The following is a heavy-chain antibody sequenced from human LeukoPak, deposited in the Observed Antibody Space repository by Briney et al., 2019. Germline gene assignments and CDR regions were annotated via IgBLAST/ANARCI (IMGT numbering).Heavy chain of an antibody. CDR3: ARAPLDYGSGSYNWFDP. V-gene: IGHV4-59*01. CDR1: GGSISSYY. Sequence: SETLSLTCTVSGGSISSYYWSWIRQPPGKGLEWIGYIYSGSTNYNPSLRSRVTISVDTSKNQFSLKLSSVTAADTAVYHCARAPLDYGSGSYNWFDPWGQGTLVTVSS. CDR2: IYSGST. D-gene: IGHD3-10*01. J-gene: IGHJ5*02.